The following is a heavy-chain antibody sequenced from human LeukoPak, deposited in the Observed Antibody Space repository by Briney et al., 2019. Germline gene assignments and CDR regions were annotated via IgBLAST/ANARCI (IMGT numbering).Heavy chain of an antibody. D-gene: IGHD2-15*01. J-gene: IGHJ4*02. CDR1: GYTFTGYY. Sequence: ASVKVSCKASGYTFTGYYMHWVRQAPGQGLEWMGWINPNSGGTNYAQKFQGRVTMTRDTSISTAYMELSRLRSDDTAVYYCASVGYCSGGSCYVYPFDYWGQGTLVTVSS. CDR3: ASVGYCSGGSCYVYPFDY. V-gene: IGHV1-2*02. CDR2: INPNSGGT.